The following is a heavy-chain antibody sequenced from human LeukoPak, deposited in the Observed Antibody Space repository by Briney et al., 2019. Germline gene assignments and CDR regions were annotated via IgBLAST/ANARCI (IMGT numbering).Heavy chain of an antibody. CDR1: GFTFSSYS. D-gene: IGHD2-21*02. J-gene: IGHJ4*02. Sequence: PGGSLRLSCAASGFTFSSYSMNWVRQAPGKGLEWVSYISSSSSTIYYADSVKGRFTISRDNAKNSLYLQMNSLRAEETAVYYCATGGVVVTASNDYWGQGTLVTVSS. CDR2: ISSSSSTI. V-gene: IGHV3-48*01. CDR3: ATGGVVVTASNDY.